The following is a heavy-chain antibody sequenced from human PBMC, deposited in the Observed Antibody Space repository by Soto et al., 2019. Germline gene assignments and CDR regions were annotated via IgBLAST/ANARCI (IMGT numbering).Heavy chain of an antibody. Sequence: QVPLVESGGGVVQPGRSLRLSCAASGFTFSSYGMHWVRQAPGKGLEWVAVISYDGSNKYYADSVKGRFTISRDNSKNTLYLQMNSRRAEDTAVYYCAKVGRSGPVDYWGQGTLVTVSS. CDR2: ISYDGSNK. D-gene: IGHD6-19*01. CDR1: GFTFSSYG. J-gene: IGHJ4*02. V-gene: IGHV3-30*18. CDR3: AKVGRSGPVDY.